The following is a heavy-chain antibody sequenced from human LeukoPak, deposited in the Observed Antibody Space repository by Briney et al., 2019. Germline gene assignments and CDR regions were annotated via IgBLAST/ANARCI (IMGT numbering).Heavy chain of an antibody. CDR2: ISSSSSYI. CDR3: ARDPNSKLGGWPNWFDP. CDR1: GFTFSSFS. V-gene: IGHV3-21*01. J-gene: IGHJ5*02. Sequence: GGSLRLSCAASGFTFSSFSMSWVRQAPGKGLEWVSSISSSSSYIYYADSVKGRFTISRDNAKNSLYLQMNSLRAEDTAVYYCARDPNSKLGGWPNWFDPWGQGTLVTVSS. D-gene: IGHD6-19*01.